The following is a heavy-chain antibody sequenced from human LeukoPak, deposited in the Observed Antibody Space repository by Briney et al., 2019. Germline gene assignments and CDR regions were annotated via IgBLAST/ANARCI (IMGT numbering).Heavy chain of an antibody. Sequence: PGGSLRLSCAASGFTFSSYSMNWVRQAPGKGLEWVSSISSSSSYIYYADSVKGRFTISRDNAKNSLYLQMNSLRAEDTAVYYCARDLVAMVRGVMYYWGQGTLVTVSS. D-gene: IGHD3-10*01. CDR3: ARDLVAMVRGVMYY. J-gene: IGHJ4*02. CDR2: ISSSSSYI. CDR1: GFTFSSYS. V-gene: IGHV3-21*01.